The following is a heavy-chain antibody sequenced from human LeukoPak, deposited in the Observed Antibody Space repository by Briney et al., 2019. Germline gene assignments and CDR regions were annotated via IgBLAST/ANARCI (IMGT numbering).Heavy chain of an antibody. D-gene: IGHD6-13*01. V-gene: IGHV1-8*01. CDR2: MNPNNGNT. Sequence: ASVKVSCKVSGTTFMSNDINWVRQATGQGLEWMGWMNPNNGNTGYAPKFQGRVTMTRNTSITTAYMELSSLTSEDTAVYYCAGGGNIGAVPTAWGQGTLVTVSS. CDR3: AGGGNIGAVPTA. J-gene: IGHJ4*02. CDR1: GTTFMSND.